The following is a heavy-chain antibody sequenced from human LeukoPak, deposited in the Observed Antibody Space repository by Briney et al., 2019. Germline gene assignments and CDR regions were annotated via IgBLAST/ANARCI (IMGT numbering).Heavy chain of an antibody. CDR1: GFTFSTYA. CDR2: INSNGDEI. Sequence: GGSLRLSCAASGFTFSTYAMTWVRQAPGKGLEWVTGINSNGDEIYYADSVRGRFTISRDNSNNALYLQMDSLRAEDTAVYYCANWIGSSSRDYWGQGTLVTVSS. CDR3: ANWIGSSSRDY. J-gene: IGHJ4*02. V-gene: IGHV3-23*01. D-gene: IGHD6-6*01.